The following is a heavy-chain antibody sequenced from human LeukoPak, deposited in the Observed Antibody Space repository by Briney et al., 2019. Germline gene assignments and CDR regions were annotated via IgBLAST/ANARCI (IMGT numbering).Heavy chain of an antibody. CDR1: GFTFSSYE. J-gene: IGHJ4*02. Sequence: GGSLRLSCATSGFTFSSYEMNWVRQAPGKGLEWVSYISSSGSTIYYADSVKGRFTISRDNAKNSLYLQMNSLRAEDTAVYYCARESKGYGDYYFDYWGQGTLVTVSS. V-gene: IGHV3-48*03. CDR2: ISSSGSTI. CDR3: ARESKGYGDYYFDY. D-gene: IGHD4-17*01.